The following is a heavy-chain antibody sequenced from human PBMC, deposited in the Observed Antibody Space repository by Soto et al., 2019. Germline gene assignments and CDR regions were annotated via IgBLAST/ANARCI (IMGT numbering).Heavy chain of an antibody. Sequence: QVQLQQWGAGLLKPSETLSLTCAVYGGSFSGYYWSWIRQPPGKGLEWIGEINHSGSTNYNPSLKSRVTISVDTSKNQFSLKLSSVPAADTAVYYCARVWIAAPDVFDIWGQGTMVTVSS. CDR1: GGSFSGYY. CDR3: ARVWIAAPDVFDI. D-gene: IGHD2-21*01. J-gene: IGHJ3*02. V-gene: IGHV4-34*01. CDR2: INHSGST.